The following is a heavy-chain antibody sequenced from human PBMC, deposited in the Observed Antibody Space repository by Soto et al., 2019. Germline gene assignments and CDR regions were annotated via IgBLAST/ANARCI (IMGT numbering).Heavy chain of an antibody. CDR2: MYHSGST. D-gene: IGHD2-2*01. CDR3: ARQGGYCSSTNCYGYYAMDV. V-gene: IGHV4-30-2*03. CDR1: GGSISSGGYS. Sequence: SETLSLTCAVSGGSISSGGYSWSWIRQPPGKGLEWIGYMYHSGSTYYNPSLKSRVSISVDTSKNQFSLRVTSVTAADTALYYCARQGGYCSSTNCYGYYAMDVWGQGTTVT. J-gene: IGHJ6*02.